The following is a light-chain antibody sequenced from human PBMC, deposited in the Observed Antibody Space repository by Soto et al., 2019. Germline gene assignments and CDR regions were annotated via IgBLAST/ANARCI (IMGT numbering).Light chain of an antibody. CDR2: GAS. CDR3: QQYGSSPPT. CDR1: QSVSTNY. Sequence: EIVLTQSPGTLSLSPGERATLSCRASQSVSTNYLAWYQRKPGQAPRLLIYGASSRATGIPDRFRGSGSGTDFTLTITRLEPEDFAVYYCQQYGSSPPTFGQGTKVEIK. V-gene: IGKV3-20*01. J-gene: IGKJ1*01.